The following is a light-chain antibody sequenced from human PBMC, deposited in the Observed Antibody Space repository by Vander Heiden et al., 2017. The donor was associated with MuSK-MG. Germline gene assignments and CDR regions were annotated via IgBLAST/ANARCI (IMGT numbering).Light chain of an antibody. V-gene: IGKV1-33*01. CDR3: QQNDILPMS. J-gene: IGKJ5*01. CDR1: QHISHF. CDR2: DAS. Sequence: DIQMTQSPSSLSASVGDRVTITCQASQHISHFLNWYHQKPGQAPNLLICDASNLPTGVPSRFGGSGSGSDFTFSFSCLQPEDTGTYYCQQNDILPMSFGQGTRLE.